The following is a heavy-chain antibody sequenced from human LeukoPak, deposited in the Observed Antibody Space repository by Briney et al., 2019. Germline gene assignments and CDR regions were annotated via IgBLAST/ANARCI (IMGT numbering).Heavy chain of an antibody. J-gene: IGHJ5*02. D-gene: IGHD2-15*01. CDR1: GGSISSNSYY. CDR3: ARRLRYCSGGSCSRTWFDP. V-gene: IGHV4-39*07. CDR2: IYYSGST. Sequence: EPSETLSLTCTVSGGSISSNSYYWGWIRQPPGKGLKWIGSIYYSGSTYYNPSLKSRVTISVDTSKNQFSLKLSSVTAADTAVYYCARRLRYCSGGSCSRTWFDPWGQGTLVTVSS.